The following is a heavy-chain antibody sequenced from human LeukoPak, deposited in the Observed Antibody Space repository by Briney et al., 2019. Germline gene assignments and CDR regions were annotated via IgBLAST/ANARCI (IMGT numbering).Heavy chain of an antibody. CDR2: ISGSGGST. CDR3: VAGSYSIYYFDY. J-gene: IGHJ4*02. Sequence: GGSLRLSCAASGFTFSSYAMSWVRQAPGKGLEWVSAISGSGGSTYYADSVEGRFTISRDNSKNTLYLQMNSLRAEDTAVYYCVAGSYSIYYFDYWGQGTLVTVSS. D-gene: IGHD3-10*01. CDR1: GFTFSSYA. V-gene: IGHV3-23*01.